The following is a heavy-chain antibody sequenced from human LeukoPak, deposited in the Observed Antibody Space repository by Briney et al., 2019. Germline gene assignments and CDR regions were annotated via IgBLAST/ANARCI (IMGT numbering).Heavy chain of an antibody. CDR2: ISGSGDST. Sequence: GGSLRLSRAGSGFTFSNYAMSWGRQAPRKGVECVSPISGSGDSTYYADSVKGRFTISRDSSMETLYLQMNSLRAEDTATYFCAKRLSFGVAIGDFDYWGQGTLVTVSS. V-gene: IGHV3-23*01. CDR3: AKRLSFGVAIGDFDY. CDR1: GFTFSNYA. J-gene: IGHJ4*02. D-gene: IGHD3-3*01.